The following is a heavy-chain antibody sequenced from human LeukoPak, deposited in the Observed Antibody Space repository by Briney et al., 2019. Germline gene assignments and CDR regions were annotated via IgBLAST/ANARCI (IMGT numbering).Heavy chain of an antibody. D-gene: IGHD3-10*01. J-gene: IGHJ6*03. CDR1: GGPISSYY. CDR3: ARPRGLGVPYYYYYYMD. CDR2: IYYSGCT. Sequence: SVTLSLTXTVSGGPISSYYWSWIPQPPGKGLEWMRYIYYSGCTNYNPSLQSRVTLSEDTTKNHFPLKPRPLSAGDTACYSLARPRGLGVPYYYYYYMD. V-gene: IGHV4-59*08.